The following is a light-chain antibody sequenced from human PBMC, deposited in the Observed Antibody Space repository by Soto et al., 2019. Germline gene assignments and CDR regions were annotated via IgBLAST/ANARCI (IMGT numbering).Light chain of an antibody. V-gene: IGLV1-51*01. CDR2: DNN. Sequence: QSVLTQPPSVSAAPGQKVTISCSGNRSNIGNNFVSWYQQFPKTAPKLLIYDNNKRPSGIPDRFSGSKSGTSASLAISGLQSEDEADYYCSSYTSTSVVVFGGGTQLTVL. J-gene: IGLJ2*01. CDR3: SSYTSTSVVV. CDR1: RSNIGNNF.